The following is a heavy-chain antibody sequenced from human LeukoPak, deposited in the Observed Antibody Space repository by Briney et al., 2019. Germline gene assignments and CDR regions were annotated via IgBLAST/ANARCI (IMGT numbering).Heavy chain of an antibody. CDR1: GFTFSNYA. Sequence: GTSLRLSCAASGFTFSNYAMHWVRQAPGKGLEWVAVRSYDGSNKYYADSVKGRFTISRDNSKNTLYLQMNSLRVEDAAVYYCARDPGPYGDYMDVWAEGTTVTVSS. D-gene: IGHD1-1*01. V-gene: IGHV3-30-3*01. CDR3: ARDPGPYGDYMDV. CDR2: RSYDGSNK. J-gene: IGHJ6*03.